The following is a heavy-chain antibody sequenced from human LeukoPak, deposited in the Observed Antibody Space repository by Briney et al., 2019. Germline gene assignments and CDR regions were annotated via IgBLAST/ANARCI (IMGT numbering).Heavy chain of an antibody. J-gene: IGHJ4*02. V-gene: IGHV3-21*01. D-gene: IGHD1-26*01. Sequence: GGSLRLSCAASGFTFASYSMNWARQAPGKGLEWVSSISGDSTYIYNAGSVKGRFTISRDNSKNTLYLQMSSLRAEDTAVYYCAKPYPYSGSFSVDYWGQGTLVTVSS. CDR2: ISGDSTYI. CDR3: AKPYPYSGSFSVDY. CDR1: GFTFASYS.